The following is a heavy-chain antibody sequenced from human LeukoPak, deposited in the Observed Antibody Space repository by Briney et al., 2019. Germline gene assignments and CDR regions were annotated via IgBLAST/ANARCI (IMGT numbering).Heavy chain of an antibody. CDR2: ISPNSGAT. V-gene: IGHV1-2*02. CDR1: GYTFTAYY. D-gene: IGHD6-13*01. J-gene: IGHJ3*02. CDR3: ARDGVYSTNFDAFDI. Sequence: GASVKVSCMASGYTFTAYYLHWVRQAPGQGLEWMGWISPNSGATKLAQRFQGRVTLTRDTSISTAYMELRRLTSDDTAVYYCARDGVYSTNFDAFDIWGQGTMVTVSS.